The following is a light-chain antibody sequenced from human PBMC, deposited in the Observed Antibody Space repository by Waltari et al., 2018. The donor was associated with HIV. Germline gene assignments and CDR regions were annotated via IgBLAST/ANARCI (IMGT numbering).Light chain of an antibody. CDR3: QQSHRTPLT. V-gene: IGKV1-39*01. Sequence: DIQMTQSPSSVSADVGDRVIITCRASQDIKKNVNWYQQKPGRSPRLLIYSASGLEIGVPSTFSGSGSGLEFNLTIAALEAEDSALFYCQQSHRTPLTFGGGTRLEIK. CDR1: QDIKKN. CDR2: SAS. J-gene: IGKJ5*01.